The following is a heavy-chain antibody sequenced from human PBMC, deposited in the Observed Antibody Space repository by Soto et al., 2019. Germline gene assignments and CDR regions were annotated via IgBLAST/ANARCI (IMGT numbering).Heavy chain of an antibody. J-gene: IGHJ3*02. Sequence: GGSLRLSCAASGFTFDDYAMHWVRQAPGKGLEWVSGISWNSGSIGYADSVRGRFTISRDNAKNSLYLQMNSLRAEDTALYYCAKDIMRGAWLPTYTFDIWGQGTMVTVSS. V-gene: IGHV3-9*01. D-gene: IGHD6-19*01. CDR3: AKDIMRGAWLPTYTFDI. CDR1: GFTFDDYA. CDR2: ISWNSGSI.